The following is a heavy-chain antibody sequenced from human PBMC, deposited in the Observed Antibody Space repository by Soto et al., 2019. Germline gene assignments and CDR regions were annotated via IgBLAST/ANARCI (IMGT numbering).Heavy chain of an antibody. D-gene: IGHD2-15*01. CDR3: ARSGGSAGWFDP. CDR1: GYSNTTGYY. J-gene: IGHJ5*02. V-gene: IGHV4-38-2*01. Sequence: QVQLQESGPGLVKPSETLSLTCVVSGYSNTTGYYWGWIRQPPGKGLEWIGSISHSGTTFYSSSLKSRVTISKDASKNQFSLKVNSVIAADTAVYYCARSGGSAGWFDPWGPGSLVTVS. CDR2: ISHSGTT.